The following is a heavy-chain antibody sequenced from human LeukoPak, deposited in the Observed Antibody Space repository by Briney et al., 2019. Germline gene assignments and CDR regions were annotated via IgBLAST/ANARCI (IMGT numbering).Heavy chain of an antibody. Sequence: PGGSLRLSCAASGFTFSSYSMNWVRQAPGKGLEWVSSISSSSSYIYYADSVKGRFTISRDNAKNSLYLQMNSLRAEDTAVYYCARRSLNDFWSGYQEYNWFDPWGQGTLVTVSS. V-gene: IGHV3-21*01. CDR3: ARRSLNDFWSGYQEYNWFDP. D-gene: IGHD3-3*01. CDR2: ISSSSSYI. J-gene: IGHJ5*02. CDR1: GFTFSSYS.